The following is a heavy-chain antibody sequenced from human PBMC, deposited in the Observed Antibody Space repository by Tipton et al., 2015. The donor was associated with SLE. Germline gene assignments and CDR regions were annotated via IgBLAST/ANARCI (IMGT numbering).Heavy chain of an antibody. J-gene: IGHJ1*01. V-gene: IGHV4-4*02. D-gene: IGHD2-21*01. CDR3: VSDCGHDCSPMEYFPH. CDR1: GDSISSRYW. CDR2: IFHSGST. Sequence: TLSLTCTVSGDSISSRYWWSWVRQPPGKGLQWIGEIFHSGSTNYNPSLKSRLAISVDKSKNQFSLNLSSVTAADTAVYYCVSDCGHDCSPMEYFPHWGQGTLVTVSS.